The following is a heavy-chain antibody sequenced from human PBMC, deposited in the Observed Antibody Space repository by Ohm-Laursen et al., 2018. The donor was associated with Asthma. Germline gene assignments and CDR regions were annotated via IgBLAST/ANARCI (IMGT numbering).Heavy chain of an antibody. Sequence: SLRLSCAASGYTFSRYSIHWVRQVPGKGLEWVASISTASTFIYYADSVRGRFTTSRTNAKNSVYLQMNSLRAEDTALYYCARIGPEWELPGREYSLHHWGQGTQVTVSS. CDR2: ISTASTFI. D-gene: IGHD1-26*01. V-gene: IGHV3-21*01. CDR1: GYTFSRYS. CDR3: ARIGPEWELPGREYSLHH. J-gene: IGHJ1*01.